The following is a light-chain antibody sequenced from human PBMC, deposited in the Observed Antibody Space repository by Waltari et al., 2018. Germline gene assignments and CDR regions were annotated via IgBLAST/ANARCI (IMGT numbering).Light chain of an antibody. V-gene: IGKV3-15*01. Sequence: EIVMTQSPATLSVSPGERVTLSCRASQSVGSDLAWYQQKPGQAPSRLIYGASTRVTGVPARFSGSGSGTEFTLTISSLQSEDFAVYYCQQYNKWPPYTFGQGTKLEIK. J-gene: IGKJ2*01. CDR3: QQYNKWPPYT. CDR2: GAS. CDR1: QSVGSD.